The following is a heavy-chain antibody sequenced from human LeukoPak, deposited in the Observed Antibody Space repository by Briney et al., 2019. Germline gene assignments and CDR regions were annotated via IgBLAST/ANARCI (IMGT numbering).Heavy chain of an antibody. V-gene: IGHV3-13*01. D-gene: IGHD3-3*01. CDR3: VRERRELPLYDALDV. CDR1: GFTHRSYD. Sequence: SGGSLRLSCAASGFTHRSYDMYWVRQATGKGPEWVSAIGTIGDTYYPDSVKGRFTISRDDAKNSLYLQMNSLRAGDTAVYYCVRERRELPLYDALDVWGQGAMVTVSS. CDR2: IGTIGDT. J-gene: IGHJ3*01.